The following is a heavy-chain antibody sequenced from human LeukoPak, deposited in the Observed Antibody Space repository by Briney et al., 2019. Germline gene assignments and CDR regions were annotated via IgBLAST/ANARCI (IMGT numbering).Heavy chain of an antibody. Sequence: PGGSLRLSCAASGFTVSSNYMSWVHQAPGKGLEWVSVIYSGGSTYYADSVKGRFTISRDNSKNTLYLQMNSLRAEDTAVYYCARGPYCSSTSCYDYWGQGTLVTVSS. CDR1: GFTVSSNY. D-gene: IGHD2-2*01. CDR3: ARGPYCSSTSCYDY. CDR2: IYSGGST. J-gene: IGHJ4*02. V-gene: IGHV3-53*01.